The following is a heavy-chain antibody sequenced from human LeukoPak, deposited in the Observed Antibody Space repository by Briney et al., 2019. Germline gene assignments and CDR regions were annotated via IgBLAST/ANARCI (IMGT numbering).Heavy chain of an antibody. CDR3: AREQGSPAVYWFDP. V-gene: IGHV1-69*13. J-gene: IGHJ5*02. Sequence: SVKVSCKASGGTFSNYGISWVRQAPGQGLEWMGGIIPVFGTTNYAQKFQGSLTITADESTGTAYMELRNVRSEDTAVYLCAREQGSPAVYWFDPWGQGTLVTVSS. CDR1: GGTFSNYG. D-gene: IGHD6-13*01. CDR2: IIPVFGTT.